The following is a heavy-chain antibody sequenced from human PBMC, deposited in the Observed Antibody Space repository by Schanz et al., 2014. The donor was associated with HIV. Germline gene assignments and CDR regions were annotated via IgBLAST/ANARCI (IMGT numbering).Heavy chain of an antibody. CDR3: ARHLPRGLFSPLNL. CDR2: ISGNGDSA. V-gene: IGHV3-23*04. J-gene: IGHJ5*02. CDR1: GFSFDSFG. Sequence: VQLVESGGGVVQPGRSLRLSCVASGFSFDSFGMHWVRQAPGKGLEWVSSISGNGDSAYYADSVKGRFTISRDNSKNTMFLQMNSLRVEDTAIYYCARHLPRGLFSPLNLWGQGTLVTVSS. D-gene: IGHD3-10*01.